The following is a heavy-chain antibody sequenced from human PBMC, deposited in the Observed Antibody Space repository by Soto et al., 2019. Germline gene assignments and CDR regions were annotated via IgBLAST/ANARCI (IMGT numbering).Heavy chain of an antibody. J-gene: IGHJ4*02. V-gene: IGHV1-18*04. Sequence: ASVKVSCKASGYTFTSYGISWVRQAPGQGLEWMGWISAYNGNTNYAQKFRARVTMTRDTSISTAYMELSRLRSDDTAVYYCASAHFGVVISFDYWTQGTLVTVS. CDR1: GYTFTSYG. CDR3: ASAHFGVVISFDY. CDR2: ISAYNGNT. D-gene: IGHD3-3*01.